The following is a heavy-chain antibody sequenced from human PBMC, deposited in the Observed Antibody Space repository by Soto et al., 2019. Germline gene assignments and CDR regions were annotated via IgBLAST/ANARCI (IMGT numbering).Heavy chain of an antibody. Sequence: PGGSLRLSCAASGFTFSSYAMSWVRQAPGKGLEWVSAISGSGGSTYYADSVKGRFTISRDNSKNTLYLQMNSLRAEDTAVYYCAKETYYDFWSGYADLGYYYGTDVWGQGTTVTVSS. CDR2: ISGSGGST. J-gene: IGHJ6*02. CDR3: AKETYYDFWSGYADLGYYYGTDV. V-gene: IGHV3-23*01. CDR1: GFTFSSYA. D-gene: IGHD3-3*01.